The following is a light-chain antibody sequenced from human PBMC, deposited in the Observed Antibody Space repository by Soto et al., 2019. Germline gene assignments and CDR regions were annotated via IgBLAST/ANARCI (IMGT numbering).Light chain of an antibody. CDR2: RAS. CDR3: QQYESSPLT. CDR1: QSVSSSF. J-gene: IGKJ4*01. V-gene: IGKV3-20*01. Sequence: EIVFTQSPDTLSLSPGERATLSCRASQSVSSSFLAWYHQKPGQAPRLLIYRASSRATVIPHRFNGSGSGTDFTLTISRLEHEDFAVYYCQQYESSPLTFGGGTKVEIK.